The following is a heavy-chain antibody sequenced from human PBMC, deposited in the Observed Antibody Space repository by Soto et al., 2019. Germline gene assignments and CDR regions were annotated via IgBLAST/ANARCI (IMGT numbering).Heavy chain of an antibody. V-gene: IGHV1-3*01. CDR1: GYTFSTYA. J-gene: IGHJ4*01. Sequence: ASVKVSCKASGYTFSTYAIHWVRQAPGQRLEWMGWIIGGNGYTKYSQNFQARVTITWDTSASTSYMELSSLRSEDTAVYYCARAYYYDTSGSYYFDYWG. D-gene: IGHD3-22*01. CDR3: ARAYYYDTSGSYYFDY. CDR2: IIGGNGYT.